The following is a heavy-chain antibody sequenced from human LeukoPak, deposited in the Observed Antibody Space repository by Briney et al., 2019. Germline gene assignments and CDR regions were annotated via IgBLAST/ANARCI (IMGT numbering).Heavy chain of an antibody. CDR1: GYTFTSYG. CDR3: ARVKAGGQWLLPAYYYYMDV. V-gene: IGHV1-18*01. CDR2: ISAYNGNT. J-gene: IGHJ6*03. Sequence: ASVKVSCKASGYTFTSYGISWVRQAPGQGLEWMGWISAYNGNTNYAQKLQGRVTMTTDTSTSTAYMELRSLRSDDTAVYCCARVKAGGQWLLPAYYYYMDVWGKGTTVTISS. D-gene: IGHD6-19*01.